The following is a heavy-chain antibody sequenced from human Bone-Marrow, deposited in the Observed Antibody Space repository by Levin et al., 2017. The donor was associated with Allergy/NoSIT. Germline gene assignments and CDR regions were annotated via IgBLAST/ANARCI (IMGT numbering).Heavy chain of an antibody. J-gene: IGHJ3*02. Sequence: SCAASGFSFSNYGFHWVRQAPGKGLEWVAVMYHDGTNKYYADSVKGRFTISRDNSKNTLYLEMNSLTVDDTALYYCARDGMIGKAGTVDGFDMWGQGTMVAVSS. V-gene: IGHV3-33*01. CDR3: ARDGMIGKAGTVDGFDM. D-gene: IGHD3-22*01. CDR2: MYHDGTNK. CDR1: GFSFSNYG.